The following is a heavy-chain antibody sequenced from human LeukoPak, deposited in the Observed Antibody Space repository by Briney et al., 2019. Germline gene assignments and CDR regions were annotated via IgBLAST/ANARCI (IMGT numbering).Heavy chain of an antibody. CDR2: ISSSSSTI. D-gene: IGHD5-12*01. CDR1: GFTFSDYD. V-gene: IGHV3-48*02. Sequence: PGGSLRLSCAASGFTFSDYDIHWVRQAPGKGLEWVSYISSSSSTIYYADSVKGRFTISRDNAKNSLYLQMNSLRDEDTAVYYCARGALKMPGMVATYWGQGTLVTVSS. CDR3: ARGALKMPGMVATY. J-gene: IGHJ4*02.